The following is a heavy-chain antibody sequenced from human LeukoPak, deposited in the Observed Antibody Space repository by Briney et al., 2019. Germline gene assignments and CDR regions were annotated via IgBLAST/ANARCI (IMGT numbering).Heavy chain of an antibody. D-gene: IGHD4-4*01. J-gene: IGHJ4*02. CDR1: GGSISSGGYY. CDR2: MSYTGST. CDR3: ARARITTVTY. V-gene: IGHV4-31*03. Sequence: PSQTLSLTCTVSGGSISSGGYYWSWIRQHPGKGLEWIGYMSYTGSTSYNPPLKSRVTISIDTSKDQFSLRLSSVTAADTAVYYCARARITTVTYWGQGTLVTVSS.